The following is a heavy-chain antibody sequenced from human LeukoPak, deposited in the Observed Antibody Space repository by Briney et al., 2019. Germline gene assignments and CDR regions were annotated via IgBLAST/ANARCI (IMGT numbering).Heavy chain of an antibody. CDR2: ISSSSSYI. V-gene: IGHV3-21*01. J-gene: IGHJ4*02. CDR1: GFTFSSYS. Sequence: GGSLRLSCAASGFTFSSYSMNWVRQAPGKGLEWVSSISSSSSYIYYADSVKGQFTISRDNAKNSLYLQMNSLRAEDTAVYYCARETRYCSSTSCYKGYYFDYWGRGTLVTVSS. CDR3: ARETRYCSSTSCYKGYYFDY. D-gene: IGHD2-2*02.